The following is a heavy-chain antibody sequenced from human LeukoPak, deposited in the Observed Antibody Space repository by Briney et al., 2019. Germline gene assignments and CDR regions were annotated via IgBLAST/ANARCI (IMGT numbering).Heavy chain of an antibody. CDR3: ARAPLGSYCSGGSCYFGVAFDI. CDR2: IYYSGST. D-gene: IGHD2-15*01. V-gene: IGHV4-59*01. Sequence: SETLSLTCTVSGGSISSYYWSWIRQPPGKGLEWIGYIYYSGSTNYNPSLKSRVTMSVDTSKNQFSLKLSSVTAADTAVYYCARAPLGSYCSGGSCYFGVAFDIWGQGTMVTVSS. J-gene: IGHJ3*02. CDR1: GGSISSYY.